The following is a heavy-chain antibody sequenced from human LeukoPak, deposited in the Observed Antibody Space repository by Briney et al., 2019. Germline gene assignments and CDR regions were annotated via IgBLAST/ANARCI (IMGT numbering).Heavy chain of an antibody. J-gene: IGHJ4*02. Sequence: PGGSLRLSCAASGFTFNSYATSWVRQAPGKGLEWVSGISSSGGRTYYADSVKGRFTISRDNSMNTLYLQMNSLRAEDTAVYYCAKDKSSGWYPYYFDYWGQGTQVTVSS. D-gene: IGHD6-19*01. CDR2: ISSSGGRT. CDR1: GFTFNSYA. V-gene: IGHV3-23*01. CDR3: AKDKSSGWYPYYFDY.